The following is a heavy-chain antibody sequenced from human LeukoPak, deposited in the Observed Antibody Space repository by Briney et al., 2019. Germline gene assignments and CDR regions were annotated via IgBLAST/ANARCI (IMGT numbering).Heavy chain of an antibody. CDR3: TTSRRWFGESKY. V-gene: IGHV3-15*01. J-gene: IGHJ4*02. CDR2: IKSKTDGGTT. Sequence: GGSLRLSCAASGFTFSNAWMSWVRQAPGEGLEWVGRIKSKTDGGTTDYAAPVKGRFTISRDDSKNTLYLQMNSLKTEDTAVYYCTTSRRWFGESKYWGQGTLVTVSS. D-gene: IGHD3-10*01. CDR1: GFTFSNAW.